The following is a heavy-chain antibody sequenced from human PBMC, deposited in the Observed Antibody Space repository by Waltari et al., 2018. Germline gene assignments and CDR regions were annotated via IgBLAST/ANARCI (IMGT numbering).Heavy chain of an antibody. Sequence: QVQLVQSGSELKKPGASAKVSCKASGYTFTNYAINSGRQAPGQGLELLGWIITSTWNPTYARGFTGRFVFSLDTSVSTAYLQINSLQADDTAVYYCTREVVPAATIVVNWFDPWGQGTLVTVSS. CDR1: GYTFTNYA. D-gene: IGHD2-2*01. J-gene: IGHJ5*02. CDR2: IITSTWNP. V-gene: IGHV7-4-1*02. CDR3: TREVVPAATIVVNWFDP.